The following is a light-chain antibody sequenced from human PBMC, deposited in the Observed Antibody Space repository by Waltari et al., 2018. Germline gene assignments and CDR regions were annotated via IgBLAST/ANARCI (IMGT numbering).Light chain of an antibody. Sequence: TLSASVGDRVTITCRASQRITSWLAWYQQIPGKPPKLLIYKASTLESGVPSRFSGSGSGTEFTLTISSLQPDDFVTYYCQQYNSYPWTFGHGTKVELK. CDR1: QRITSW. CDR3: QQYNSYPWT. V-gene: IGKV1-5*03. CDR2: KAS. J-gene: IGKJ1*01.